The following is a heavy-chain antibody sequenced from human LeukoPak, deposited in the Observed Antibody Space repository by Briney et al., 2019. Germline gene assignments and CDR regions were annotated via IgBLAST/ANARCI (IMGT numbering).Heavy chain of an antibody. D-gene: IGHD6-19*01. V-gene: IGHV3-7*01. J-gene: IGHJ4*02. CDR3: ARDSSGLTGAYFDY. CDR2: LKQDGSEK. Sequence: QTGGSLRLSCGASGFTFTNYWMNWVRQAPGKGLEWVANLKQDGSEKNYVDSVRGRFTISRDNAKNSLYLQMNSLRAEDTAVYYCARDSSGLTGAYFDYWGQGTLVTVSS. CDR1: GFTFTNYW.